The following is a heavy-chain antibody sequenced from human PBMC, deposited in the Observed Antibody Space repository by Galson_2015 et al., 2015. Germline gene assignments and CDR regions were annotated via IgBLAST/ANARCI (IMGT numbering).Heavy chain of an antibody. D-gene: IGHD3-16*02. CDR3: ARDYLYFDY. CDR1: GFTFSSYA. CDR2: ISYDGSNK. J-gene: IGHJ4*02. Sequence: SLRLSCAASGFTFSSYAMHWVRQAPGKGLEWVAVISYDGSNKYYADSVKGRFTISRDNSKNTLYLQMNSLRAEDTAMYYCARDYLYFDYWGQGTLVTVSS. V-gene: IGHV3-30-3*01.